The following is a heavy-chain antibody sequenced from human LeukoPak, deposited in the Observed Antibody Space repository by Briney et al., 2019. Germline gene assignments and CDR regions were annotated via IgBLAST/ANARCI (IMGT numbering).Heavy chain of an antibody. CDR2: INHSGST. CDR3: ARVFWSGVRYYGMDV. Sequence: SETLSLTCAVYGGSFSGYYWSWIRQPPGKGLEWIGEINHSGSTNYNPSLKSRVTISVDTSKNQFSLKLSSVTAADTAVYYCARVFWSGVRYYGMDVWGQGTTVTVSS. D-gene: IGHD3-3*01. V-gene: IGHV4-34*01. CDR1: GGSFSGYY. J-gene: IGHJ6*02.